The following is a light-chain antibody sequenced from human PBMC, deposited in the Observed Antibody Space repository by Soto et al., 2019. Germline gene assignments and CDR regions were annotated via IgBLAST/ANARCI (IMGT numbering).Light chain of an antibody. CDR1: QSVSSY. J-gene: IGKJ2*01. Sequence: EIVFTQSPATLSLSPGESATLSCRASQSVSSYLAWYQQKPGQAPRLLIYDASNRATGIPARFSGSGSGTDFTLTIRSLEPEDFAVYYCQHRINWPTFGQGTKLEIK. V-gene: IGKV3-11*01. CDR2: DAS. CDR3: QHRINWPT.